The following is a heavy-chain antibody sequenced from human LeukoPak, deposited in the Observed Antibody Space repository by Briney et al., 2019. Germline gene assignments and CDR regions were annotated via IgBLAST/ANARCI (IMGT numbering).Heavy chain of an antibody. D-gene: IGHD4-11*01. J-gene: IGHJ5*02. V-gene: IGHV3-11*01. CDR3: ARARYSNSKYNWFDP. CDR1: GFTFSDYY. Sequence: GGSLRLSCAASGFTFSDYYMSWIRQAPGKGLEWVSYISSSGSTIYYADSVKGRFTISRDNAKNSLYLQMNSLRAEDTAVYYCARARYSNSKYNWFDPWGQGTLVTVSS. CDR2: ISSSGSTI.